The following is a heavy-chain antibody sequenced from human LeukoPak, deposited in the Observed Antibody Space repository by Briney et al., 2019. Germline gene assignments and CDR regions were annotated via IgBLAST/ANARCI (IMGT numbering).Heavy chain of an antibody. CDR2: INPNSGGT. D-gene: IGHD3-9*01. V-gene: IGHV1-2*02. J-gene: IGHJ5*02. Sequence: ASVKVSCKASGYTFTGYYMHWVRQAPGQGLEWMGWINPNSGGTNYAQKFQGRVTMTRDTSISTAYMELSRQRSDDTAVYYCARDYFDSNWFDPWGQGTLVTVSS. CDR1: GYTFTGYY. CDR3: ARDYFDSNWFDP.